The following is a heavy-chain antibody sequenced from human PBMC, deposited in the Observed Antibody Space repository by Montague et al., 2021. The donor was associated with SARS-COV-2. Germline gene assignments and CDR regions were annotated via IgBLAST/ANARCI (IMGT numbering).Heavy chain of an antibody. V-gene: IGHV2-70*01. CDR1: GFSLSTSGMC. CDR3: TRIRYDIWTCYYYGMDV. D-gene: IGHD3-9*01. J-gene: IGHJ6*02. CDR2: XDWDDDK. Sequence: PALVKPTQTLTLTCTFSGFSLSTSGMCVSWIRQPPGKALEWLALXDWDDDKYYSTSLKTRLTISKDTSKNQVVLTMTNMDPVDTATYYCTRIRYDIWTCYYYGMDVWGQGTTDTVSS.